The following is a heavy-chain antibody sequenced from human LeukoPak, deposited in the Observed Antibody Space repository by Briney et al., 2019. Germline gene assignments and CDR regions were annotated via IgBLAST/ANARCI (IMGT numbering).Heavy chain of an antibody. CDR3: ARMNGSGSYAYFDY. CDR2: IYYSGST. CDR1: GGSMSSHY. Sequence: PSETLSLTCTVSGGSMSSHYWSWIRQPPGKGLEWIGSIYYSGSTYYNPSLKSRVTISVDTSKNQFSLKLSSVTAADTAVYYCARMNGSGSYAYFDYWGQGTLVTVSS. D-gene: IGHD3-10*01. V-gene: IGHV4-39*01. J-gene: IGHJ4*02.